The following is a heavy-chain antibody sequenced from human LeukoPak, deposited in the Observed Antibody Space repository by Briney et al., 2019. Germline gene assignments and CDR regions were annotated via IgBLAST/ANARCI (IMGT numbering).Heavy chain of an antibody. CDR2: IIPIFGTA. CDR1: GGTFSSYA. Sequence: SVKVSCKASGGTFSSYAISWVRQAPGQGLEWMGGIIPIFGTANYAQKFQGRVTITADKSTSTAYMELSSLRSEDTAVYYCARDASGYSYGSPVGVYSYYWGQGTLVTVSS. CDR3: ARDASGYSYGSPVGVYSYY. D-gene: IGHD5-18*01. J-gene: IGHJ4*02. V-gene: IGHV1-69*06.